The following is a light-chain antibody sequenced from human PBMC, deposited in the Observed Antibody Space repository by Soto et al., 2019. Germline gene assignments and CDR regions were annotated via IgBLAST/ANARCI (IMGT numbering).Light chain of an antibody. CDR2: DVN. CDR1: TTDIDNYDS. Sequence: QSVLTQPPSVSGSPGQSVTISCTATTTDIDNYDSVSWYQQAPGTAPKLIIYDVNNRPSGAPDRFSGSTSGNTASLTISGLQAEDETDYFCTSFARGSTLVFGGGTKLTVL. J-gene: IGLJ3*02. CDR3: TSFARGSTLV. V-gene: IGLV2-18*02.